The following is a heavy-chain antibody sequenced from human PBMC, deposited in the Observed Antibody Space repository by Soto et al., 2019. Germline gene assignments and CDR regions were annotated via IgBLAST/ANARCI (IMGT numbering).Heavy chain of an antibody. CDR3: ARDSDIPQSGPFDP. Sequence: EASVKVSCTDSGYTFTTYGINWVRQAPGQGLEWMGWVSPYNGDTTYAQKVQGRVTMTTDTSTSTAYMELRSLRSDDTAVYYCARDSDIPQSGPFDPWGQGTLVTVSS. CDR2: VSPYNGDT. D-gene: IGHD2-2*01. V-gene: IGHV1-18*04. CDR1: GYTFTTYG. J-gene: IGHJ5*02.